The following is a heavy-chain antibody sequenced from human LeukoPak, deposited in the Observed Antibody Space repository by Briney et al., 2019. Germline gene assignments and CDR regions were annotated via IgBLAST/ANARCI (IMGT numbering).Heavy chain of an antibody. V-gene: IGHV1-46*01. J-gene: IGHJ6*03. CDR3: AREGSPFYYYYMDV. CDR1: GYTFTSYY. Sequence: ASVTVSCTASGYTFTSYYMHWVRQAPGQGLEWMGLINPSGGSTSYAQKFHGRVTMTRDMSTSTVYMELSSLRSEDTAVYYCAREGSPFYYYYMDVWGKGTTVTVSS. CDR2: INPSGGST. D-gene: IGHD2-15*01.